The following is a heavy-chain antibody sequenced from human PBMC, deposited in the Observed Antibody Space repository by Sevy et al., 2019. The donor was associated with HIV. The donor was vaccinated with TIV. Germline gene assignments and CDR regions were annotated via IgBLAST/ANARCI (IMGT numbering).Heavy chain of an antibody. CDR2: ISSSGSTI. CDR3: ARDDRGYSGYDRGNFDY. CDR1: GFTFSSYE. J-gene: IGHJ4*02. D-gene: IGHD5-12*01. Sequence: GGSLRLSCAASGFTFSSYEMNWVRQAPGKGLEWVSYISSSGSTIYYAYSVKGRFTISRDNAKNSLYLQMNSLRAEDTAVYYCARDDRGYSGYDRGNFDYWGQGTLVTVSS. V-gene: IGHV3-48*03.